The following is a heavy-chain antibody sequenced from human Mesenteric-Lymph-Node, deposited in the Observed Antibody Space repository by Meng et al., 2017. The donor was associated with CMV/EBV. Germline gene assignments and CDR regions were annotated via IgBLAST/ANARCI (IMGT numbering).Heavy chain of an antibody. Sequence: GESLKISCAASGFTFSSYAMSWVRQAPGKGLEWVSAISGSGGSTYYADSVKGRFTISRDNSKNTLYLQMNSLRAEDTAVYYCAMSGSERGDYWGQGTLVTVSS. CDR1: GFTFSSYA. J-gene: IGHJ4*02. D-gene: IGHD2-15*01. CDR3: AMSGSERGDY. V-gene: IGHV3-23*01. CDR2: ISGSGGST.